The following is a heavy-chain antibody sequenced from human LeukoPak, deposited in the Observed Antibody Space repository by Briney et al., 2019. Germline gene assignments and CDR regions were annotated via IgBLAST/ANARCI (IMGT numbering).Heavy chain of an antibody. Sequence: ASVRVSCKASGYTFTSYDINWVREATGQGLEWMGWRNPNRGNTGYAQRFQGRVTMTRNTSISTAYMVLNSLRSDDTSLYYCARAASWSPIGDSYYYMDVWGKGTTVTISS. V-gene: IGHV1-8*01. CDR3: ARAASWSPIGDSYYYMDV. CDR1: GYTFTSYD. J-gene: IGHJ6*03. D-gene: IGHD6-13*01. CDR2: RNPNRGNT.